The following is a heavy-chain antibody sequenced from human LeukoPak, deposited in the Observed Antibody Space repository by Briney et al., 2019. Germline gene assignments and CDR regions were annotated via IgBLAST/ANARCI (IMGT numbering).Heavy chain of an antibody. CDR1: GFTVSSNY. V-gene: IGHV3-66*01. D-gene: IGHD4-17*01. Sequence: GGSLRLSCAASGFTVSSNYMSWIRQAPGKGLEWVSVIYSGGSTYYADSVKGRFTISRENSKNTLYLQMNSLRAEDTAVYYCARGNDYGDYVFDYWGQGTLVTVSS. CDR3: ARGNDYGDYVFDY. J-gene: IGHJ4*02. CDR2: IYSGGST.